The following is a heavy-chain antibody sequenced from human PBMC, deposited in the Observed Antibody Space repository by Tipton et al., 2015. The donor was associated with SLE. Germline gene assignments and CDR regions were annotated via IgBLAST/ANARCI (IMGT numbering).Heavy chain of an antibody. CDR3: ARESRDCSSTSCSAFDI. CDR2: IYSGGST. CDR1: GGAIISSSHY. V-gene: IGHV3-53*05. D-gene: IGHD2-2*01. J-gene: IGHJ3*02. Sequence: LSLTCTVSGGAIISSSHYWGWIRQPPGKGLEWVSVIYSGGSTYYADSVKGRFTISRDNSKNTLYLQMNSLRAEDTAVYYCARESRDCSSTSCSAFDIWGQGTMVTVSS.